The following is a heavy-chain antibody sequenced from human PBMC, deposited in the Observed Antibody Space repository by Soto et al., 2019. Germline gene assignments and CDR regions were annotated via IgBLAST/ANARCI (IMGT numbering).Heavy chain of an antibody. Sequence: PGESLKISCKFSGYSFTNFWIGWVRQLPGKGLECMGFIYLSDSDTTYSPSFQDQVTISADRSITTAYLQWGSLRASDTAVYYCGRFPLTCGGDCFFVLWGQGTVVTVSS. CDR3: GRFPLTCGGDCFFVL. D-gene: IGHD2-21*02. CDR1: GYSFTNFW. V-gene: IGHV5-51*01. J-gene: IGHJ4*02. CDR2: IYLSDSDT.